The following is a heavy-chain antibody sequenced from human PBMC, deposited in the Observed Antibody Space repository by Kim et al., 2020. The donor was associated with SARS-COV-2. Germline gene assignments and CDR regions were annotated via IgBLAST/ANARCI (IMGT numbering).Heavy chain of an antibody. CDR1: GFTFSSYA. J-gene: IGHJ6*03. CDR3: ARDFYGSGNTTDYYYYY. V-gene: IGHV3-30*04. CDR2: ISYDGSNK. Sequence: GGSLRLSCAASGFTFSSYAMHWVRQAPGKGLEWVAVISYDGSNKYYADSVKGRFTISRDNSKNTLYLQMNSLRAEDTAVYYCARDFYGSGNTTDYYYYY. D-gene: IGHD3-10*01.